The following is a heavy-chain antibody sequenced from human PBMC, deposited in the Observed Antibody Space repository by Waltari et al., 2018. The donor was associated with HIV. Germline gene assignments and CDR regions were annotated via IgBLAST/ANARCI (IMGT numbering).Heavy chain of an antibody. CDR3: ARGEDVTLISLPPGYRLDF. CDR1: AYNFTAYY. D-gene: IGHD2-15*01. CDR2: IDPRPGEA. V-gene: IGHV1-2*06. J-gene: IGHJ4*02. Sequence: QAHLVQSGPEVRRPGASVTVSCKGSAYNFTAYYLHWVRQTPGQGPQWLGRIDPRPGEALYAPAVQGRGTMHRVTSLTTSYLDLTSLESDDTAVYFCARGEDVTLISLPPGYRLDFWGQGTLVTVSS.